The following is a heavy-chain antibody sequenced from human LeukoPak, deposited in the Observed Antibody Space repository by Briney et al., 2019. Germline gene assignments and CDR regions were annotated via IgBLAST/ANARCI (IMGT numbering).Heavy chain of an antibody. CDR2: IWYDGSNK. D-gene: IGHD5-24*01. CDR3: ASRPPGRGGYILDY. V-gene: IGHV3-33*01. Sequence: PGGSLRLSCAASGFTFSSYGMHWVRQAPGKGLEWVAVIWYDGSNKYYADSVKGRFTISRDNSKNTLYLQMNSLRAEDTAVYYCASRPPGRGGYILDYWGQGTLVAVSS. CDR1: GFTFSSYG. J-gene: IGHJ4*02.